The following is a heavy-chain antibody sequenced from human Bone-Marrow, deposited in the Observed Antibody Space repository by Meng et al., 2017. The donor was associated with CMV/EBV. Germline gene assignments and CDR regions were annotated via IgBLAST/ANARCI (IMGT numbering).Heavy chain of an antibody. V-gene: IGHV1-18*01. CDR2: ISAYNDNT. J-gene: IGHJ6*02. CDR3: ASPRYKTGTTSHYYYGMDV. CDR1: GYSFISYG. D-gene: IGHD1-7*01. Sequence: ASLKVSCKASGYSFISYGISWVRQAPGQGLEWMGWISAYNDNTNYAQKLQGRVTMTTDTSTSTAHMELSSLRSEDTAVYYCASPRYKTGTTSHYYYGMDVWGQGTTVTVSS.